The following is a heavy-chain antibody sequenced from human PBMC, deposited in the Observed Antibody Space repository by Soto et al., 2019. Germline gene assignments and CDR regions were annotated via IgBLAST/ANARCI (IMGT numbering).Heavy chain of an antibody. Sequence: LRLSCAASGFTFSSYSMNWVRQAPGKGLEWVSSISSSSSYIYYADSVKGRFTISRDNAKNSLYLQMNSLRAEDTAVYYCARGAYDSSGPIPYWGQGTLVTVSS. CDR3: ARGAYDSSGPIPY. D-gene: IGHD3-22*01. J-gene: IGHJ4*02. CDR2: ISSSSSYI. CDR1: GFTFSSYS. V-gene: IGHV3-21*01.